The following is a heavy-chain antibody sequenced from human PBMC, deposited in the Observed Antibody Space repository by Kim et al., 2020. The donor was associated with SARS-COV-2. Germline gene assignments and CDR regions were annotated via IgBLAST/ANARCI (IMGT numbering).Heavy chain of an antibody. D-gene: IGHD6-19*01. V-gene: IGHV3-30*18. CDR3: AKDQSSGWYTYYYYYGMDV. J-gene: IGHJ6*02. Sequence: GGSLRLSCAASGFTFSSYGMHWVRQAPGKGLEWVAVISYDGSNKYYADSVKGRFTISRDNSKNTLYLQMNSLRAEDTAVYYCAKDQSSGWYTYYYYYGMDVWGQGTTVTVSS. CDR1: GFTFSSYG. CDR2: ISYDGSNK.